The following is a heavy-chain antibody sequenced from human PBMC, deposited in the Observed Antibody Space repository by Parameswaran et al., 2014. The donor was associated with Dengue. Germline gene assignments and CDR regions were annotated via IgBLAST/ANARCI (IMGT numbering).Heavy chain of an antibody. V-gene: IGHV1-46*03. CDR3: ASSSSSYFDY. Sequence: WVRQAPGQGLEWMGIINPSGGSTSYAQKFQGRVTMTRDTSTSTVYMELSSLRSEDTAVYYCASSSSSYFDYWGQGTLVTVSS. D-gene: IGHD6-6*01. J-gene: IGHJ4*02. CDR2: INPSGGST.